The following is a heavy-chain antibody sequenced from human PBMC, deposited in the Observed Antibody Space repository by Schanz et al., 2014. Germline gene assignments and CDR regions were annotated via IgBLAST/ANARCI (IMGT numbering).Heavy chain of an antibody. CDR2: LSGSGGNT. J-gene: IGHJ4*02. V-gene: IGHV3-23*01. D-gene: IGHD6-19*01. Sequence: PGGSLRLSCAASGFTFSDHYMDWVRQAPGKGLEWVSALSGSGGNTYYAGSVKGRFSISRDYSKNTLYLQMSSLRAEDTAIYYCAKLSSSGRLAGYFDYWGQGALVTVSS. CDR1: GFTFSDHY. CDR3: AKLSSSGRLAGYFDY.